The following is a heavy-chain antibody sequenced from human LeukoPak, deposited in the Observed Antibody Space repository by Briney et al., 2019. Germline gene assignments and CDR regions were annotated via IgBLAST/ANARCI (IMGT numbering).Heavy chain of an antibody. CDR1: AYSITSND. CDR2: IIAYNGNT. J-gene: IGHJ6*02. D-gene: IGHD3-3*01. V-gene: IGHV1-18*01. Sequence: ASVKVFCKASAYSITSNDIIWWLHPPGQKRQGLGWIIAYNGNTNYYQKPQGRVTMTTDTSTSTAYMELRSLISDDTAVYYCARGPEDRFGSGYYGCDTFYGLDVWGQGTAVSVSS. CDR3: ARGPEDRFGSGYYGCDTFYGLDV.